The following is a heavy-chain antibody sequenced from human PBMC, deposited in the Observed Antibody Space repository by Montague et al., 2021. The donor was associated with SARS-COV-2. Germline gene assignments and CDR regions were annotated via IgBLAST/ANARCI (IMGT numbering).Heavy chain of an antibody. V-gene: IGHV3-9*01. D-gene: IGHD2-2*02. CDR2: ISWNSGSI. Sequence: RSLSLAASGFTFDDYAMHWVRQAPGKGLEWVSGISWNSGSIGYADSVKGRFTISRDNAKNSLYLQMNSLRAEDTALYYCAKLGSYTDYWGQGTLVTVSS. CDR1: GFTFDDYA. CDR3: AKLGSYTDY. J-gene: IGHJ4*02.